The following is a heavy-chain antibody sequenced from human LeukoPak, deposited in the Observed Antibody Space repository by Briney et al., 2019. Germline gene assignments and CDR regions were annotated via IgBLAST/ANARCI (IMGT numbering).Heavy chain of an antibody. V-gene: IGHV3-23*03. CDR3: AKELSIVGATVVDY. CDR2: IDTDGSST. Sequence: GSLRLSCAASGFTFSGYAMSWVRQAPGKGLVWVSRIDTDGSSTVYADSVKGRFTISRDNAKNTLYLQMNSLRAEDTAVYYCAKELSIVGATVVDYWGQGTLVTVSS. J-gene: IGHJ4*02. D-gene: IGHD1-26*01. CDR1: GFTFSGYA.